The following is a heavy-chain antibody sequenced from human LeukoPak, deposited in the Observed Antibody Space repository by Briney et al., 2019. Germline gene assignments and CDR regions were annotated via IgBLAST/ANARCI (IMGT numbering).Heavy chain of an antibody. J-gene: IGHJ4*02. CDR1: VYSISSGYY. Sequence: PSETLSLTCAVSVYSISSGYYWGWIRQPPGKGLEWIGSIYHSGSTYYNPSLKSRVTISVDTSKNQFSLKLSSVTAADTAVYYCARNGDIVLMVYGAWSYWGQGTLVTVSS. D-gene: IGHD2-8*01. CDR3: ARNGDIVLMVYGAWSY. V-gene: IGHV4-38-2*01. CDR2: IYHSGST.